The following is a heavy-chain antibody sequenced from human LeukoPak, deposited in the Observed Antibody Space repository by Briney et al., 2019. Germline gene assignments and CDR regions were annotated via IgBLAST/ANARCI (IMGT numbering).Heavy chain of an antibody. CDR3: ARVTWLAARPEVDFDY. CDR2: INPNSGGT. J-gene: IGHJ4*02. V-gene: IGHV1-2*04. CDR1: GYTFTGYY. Sequence: GASVKVSCKASGYTFTGYYMHWVRQAPGQGLEWMGWINPNSGGTNYAQKFQGWVTMTRDTSISTAYMELSRLRSDDTAVYYCARVTWLAARPEVDFDYWGQGTLVTVSS. D-gene: IGHD6-19*01.